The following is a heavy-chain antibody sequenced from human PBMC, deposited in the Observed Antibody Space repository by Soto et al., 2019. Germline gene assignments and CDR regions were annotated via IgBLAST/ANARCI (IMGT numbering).Heavy chain of an antibody. J-gene: IGHJ4*02. CDR1: GGSISSSSYY. CDR3: ASEPRGYSGYDLDY. Sequence: QLQLQESGPGLVKPSETLSLTCTVSGGSISSSSYYWGWIRQPPGKGLEWIGSIYYRGSTYYNPSLKSRVTMSVDTSKNQFSLKLSSVTAADTAVYYCASEPRGYSGYDLDYWGQGTLVTVSS. CDR2: IYYRGST. D-gene: IGHD5-12*01. V-gene: IGHV4-39*01.